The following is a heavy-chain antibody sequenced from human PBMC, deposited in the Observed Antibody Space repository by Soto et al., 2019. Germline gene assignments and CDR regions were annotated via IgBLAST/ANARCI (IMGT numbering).Heavy chain of an antibody. D-gene: IGHD6-19*01. J-gene: IGHJ4*02. CDR3: VSSGWTYYFDY. Sequence: SETLSLTCAVSGGSISSGGYSWSWNRQPPGKGLEWIGYIYHSGRTYYNPSLKSRVTISVDTSKNQFSLKLSSVTAADTAVYYCVSSGWTYYFDYWGQGTLVTVSS. CDR1: GGSISSGGYS. V-gene: IGHV4-30-2*01. CDR2: IYHSGRT.